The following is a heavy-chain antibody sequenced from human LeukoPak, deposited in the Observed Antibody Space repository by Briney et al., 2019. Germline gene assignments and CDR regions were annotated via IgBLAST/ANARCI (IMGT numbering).Heavy chain of an antibody. D-gene: IGHD6-19*01. CDR3: ARLPIPYSSGWYGVLDY. CDR2: INHSGST. V-gene: IGHV4-34*01. Sequence: SETLSVTCAVYGGSFSGYYWSWIRQPPGNGLEWIGEINHSGSTNYNPSLKSRVTISVDTSKNQFSLKLSSVTAADTAVYYCARLPIPYSSGWYGVLDYWGQGTLVTVSS. J-gene: IGHJ4*02. CDR1: GGSFSGYY.